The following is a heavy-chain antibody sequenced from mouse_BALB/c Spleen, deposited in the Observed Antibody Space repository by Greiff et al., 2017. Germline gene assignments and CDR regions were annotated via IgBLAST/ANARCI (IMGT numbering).Heavy chain of an antibody. J-gene: IGHJ1*01. V-gene: IGHV5-17*02. Sequence: EVQGVESGGGLVQPGGSRKLSCAASGFTFSSFGMHWVRQAPEKGLEWVAYISSGSSTIYYADTVKGRFTIPRDNPKNTLFLQMTSLRSEDTAMYYCARSYGNYPYWYFDVWGAGTTVTVSS. CDR1: GFTFSSFG. CDR2: ISSGSSTI. CDR3: ARSYGNYPYWYFDV. D-gene: IGHD2-1*01.